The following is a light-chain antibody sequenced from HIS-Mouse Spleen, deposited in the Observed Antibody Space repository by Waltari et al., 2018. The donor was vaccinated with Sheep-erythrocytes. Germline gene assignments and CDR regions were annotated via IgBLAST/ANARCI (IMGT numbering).Light chain of an antibody. CDR1: ISDVGGSNY. J-gene: IGLJ3*02. CDR2: DVS. Sequence: QSALTQPRSVSGSPGQSVTISCTGTISDVGGSNYVPWYQHHPGKAPKLMIYDVSKRPSGVPDRFSGSKSGNTAYLTISGLQAEDEADYYCCSYAGSYTFWVFGGGTKLTVL. CDR3: CSYAGSYTFWV. V-gene: IGLV2-11*01.